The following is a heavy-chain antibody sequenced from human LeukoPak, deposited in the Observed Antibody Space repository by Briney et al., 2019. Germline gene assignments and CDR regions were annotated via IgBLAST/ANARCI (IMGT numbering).Heavy chain of an antibody. J-gene: IGHJ3*02. CDR2: ISSSGSTI. CDR3: ARGRWWAARAFDI. CDR1: GFTFSSYE. Sequence: GGSLRLSCAASGFTFSSYEMNWVRQAPGKGLEWVSYISSSGSTIYYADSVKGRFTISRDNAKNSLYLQMNSLRAEDTAVYYCARGRWWAARAFDIWGQGTMVTVSS. D-gene: IGHD4/OR15-4a*01. V-gene: IGHV3-48*03.